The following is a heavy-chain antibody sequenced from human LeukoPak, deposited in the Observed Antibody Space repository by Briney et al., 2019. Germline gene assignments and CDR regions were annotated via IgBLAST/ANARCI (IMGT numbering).Heavy chain of an antibody. CDR3: AREAGYCSGTSCYIYYYGMEA. D-gene: IGHD2-2*02. V-gene: IGHV3-53*01. Sequence: PGGSLRLSCAASGFTVSSNYLSWVRQAPGKGLEWVSTIYSSGNTYYADSVKGRFSISRDDSKNTLYLQMNSLRAADTAVYYCAREAGYCSGTSCYIYYYGMEAWGQGTTVTVSS. J-gene: IGHJ6*02. CDR1: GFTVSSNY. CDR2: IYSSGNT.